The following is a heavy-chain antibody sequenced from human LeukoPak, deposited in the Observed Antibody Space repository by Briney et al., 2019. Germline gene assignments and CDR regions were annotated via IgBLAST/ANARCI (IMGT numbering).Heavy chain of an antibody. V-gene: IGHV3-21*01. J-gene: IGHJ4*02. CDR1: GFTFSSYS. CDR3: ASERGYSYALDY. D-gene: IGHD5-18*01. CDR2: ISSSSSYI. Sequence: GSLRLSCAASGFTFSSYSVNWVRQAPGKGLEWVLSISSSSSYIYYADSVKGRSTISRDNAKNSLYLQMNSLRAEDTAVYYFASERGYSYALDYWGQGTLVTVSS.